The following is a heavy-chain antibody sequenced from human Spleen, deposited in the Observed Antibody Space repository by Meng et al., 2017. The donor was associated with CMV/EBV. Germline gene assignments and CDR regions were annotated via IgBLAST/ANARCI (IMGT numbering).Heavy chain of an antibody. Sequence: SQTLSLTCAVYGGSFSGYSWTWIRQIPGKGLEWIGHISDGGNTKYNPSLKSRVSILVDTSKNQFSLKLSSVTAADTAVYYCARASGGLLQNDYWGQGTLVTVSS. CDR2: ISDGGNT. CDR1: GGSFSGYS. D-gene: IGHD3-10*01. CDR3: ARASGGLLQNDY. V-gene: IGHV4-34*01. J-gene: IGHJ4*02.